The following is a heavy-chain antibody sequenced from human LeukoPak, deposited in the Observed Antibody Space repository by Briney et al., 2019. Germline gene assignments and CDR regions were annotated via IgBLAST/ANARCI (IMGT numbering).Heavy chain of an antibody. J-gene: IGHJ4*02. V-gene: IGHV3-48*03. CDR3: ARDYASDY. CDR2: ISRSGDTI. CDR1: GFTFSRYE. D-gene: IGHD3-10*01. Sequence: GGSLRLSCAASGFTFSRYEMNWVRQAPGKGLEWVSYISRSGDTIYFADSVKGRFTISRDNAKNSLYLQMSSLGAEDTAVYYCARDYASDYWGQGTLVTVSS.